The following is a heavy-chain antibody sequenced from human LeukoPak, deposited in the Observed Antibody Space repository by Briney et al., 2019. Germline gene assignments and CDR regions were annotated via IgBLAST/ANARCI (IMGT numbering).Heavy chain of an antibody. V-gene: IGHV1-69*13. CDR3: ARPGGYSNGNDAFDI. J-gene: IGHJ3*02. D-gene: IGHD5-18*01. CDR1: GGTFSSYA. Sequence: GASVKVSCKASGGTFSSYAISWVRQAPGQGLEWMGMIIPIFGTPNYAQRFQGRITIAADELTITAYMELTSLRSEDTAVYYCARPGGYSNGNDAFDIWGKGQWSPSLQ. CDR2: IIPIFGTP.